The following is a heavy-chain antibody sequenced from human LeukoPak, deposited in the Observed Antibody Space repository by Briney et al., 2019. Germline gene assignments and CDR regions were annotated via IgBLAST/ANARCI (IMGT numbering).Heavy chain of an antibody. Sequence: ASVRVSCKTSGYTFTTYDINWVRQAAGQGLEWMGWMNPNSGGTNYAQKFQGWVTMTRDTSISTAYMELSRLRSDDTVVYYCARGGVLRYFDWQPFDYWGQGTLVTVSS. D-gene: IGHD3-9*01. V-gene: IGHV1-2*04. CDR3: ARGGVLRYFDWQPFDY. CDR2: MNPNSGGT. CDR1: GYTFTTYD. J-gene: IGHJ4*02.